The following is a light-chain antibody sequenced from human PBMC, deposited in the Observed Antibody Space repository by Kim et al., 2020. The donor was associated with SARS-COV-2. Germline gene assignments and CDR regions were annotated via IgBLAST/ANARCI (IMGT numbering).Light chain of an antibody. V-gene: IGLV10-54*01. CDR2: RKN. Sequence: QAGLTQPPSVSKDLGQTAKLTCTGNNNNVGNQGATWLQQHQGHPPKLLSYRKNNRPSGVSERFSASRSGGTASLTITGLQPEDEADYYCSAWDTSLTSVVFGGGTQLNVL. J-gene: IGLJ2*01. CDR1: NNNVGNQG. CDR3: SAWDTSLTSVV.